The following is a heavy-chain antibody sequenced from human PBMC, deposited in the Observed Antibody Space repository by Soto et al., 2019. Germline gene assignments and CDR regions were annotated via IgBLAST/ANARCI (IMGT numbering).Heavy chain of an antibody. J-gene: IGHJ4*02. CDR2: ISGSGGST. CDR1: G. D-gene: IGHD3-9*01. V-gene: IGHV3-23*01. CDR3: ANGRATYGLLTHEF. Sequence: GSSCVSQKTGKGLEWVSAISGSGGSTYYADSVKGRFTISRDHSKNMVYLQMNDLRAEDTAVYYCANGRATYGLLTHEFWVQRTLVIVSS.